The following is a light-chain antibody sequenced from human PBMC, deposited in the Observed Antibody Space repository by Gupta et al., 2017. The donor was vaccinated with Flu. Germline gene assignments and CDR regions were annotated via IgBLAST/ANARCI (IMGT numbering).Light chain of an antibody. V-gene: IGKV3-15*01. CDR2: GAS. CDR1: QSVSSN. J-gene: IGKJ4*01. CDR3: QQYNNRPALT. Sequence: EVVMTQSPATLSVSPGERATLSCRASQSVSSNLAWYQQKPGQAPRLLIYGASTRATGIPARFSGSGSGTEFTLTISGRQSEDFAVYYCQQYNNRPALTFGGGTKVELK.